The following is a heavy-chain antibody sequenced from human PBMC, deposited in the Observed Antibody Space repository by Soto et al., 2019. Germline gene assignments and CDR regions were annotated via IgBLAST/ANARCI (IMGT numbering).Heavy chain of an antibody. V-gene: IGHV3-23*01. D-gene: IGHD1-26*01. Sequence: PGGSLRLSCAASGFTFSSYAMSWVRQAPGKGLEWVSAISGSGGSTYYADSVKGRFTISRDNSKNTLYLQMNSLRAEDTAVYYCAKRVRSDYYYGMDVWGQGTTVTVSS. CDR1: GFTFSSYA. CDR2: ISGSGGST. J-gene: IGHJ6*02. CDR3: AKRVRSDYYYGMDV.